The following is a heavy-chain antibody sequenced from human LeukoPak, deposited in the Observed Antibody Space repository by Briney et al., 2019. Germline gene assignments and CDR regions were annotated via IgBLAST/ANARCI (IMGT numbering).Heavy chain of an antibody. CDR3: ARRRVQDTIFH. J-gene: IGHJ4*02. V-gene: IGHV4-39*01. Sequence: PSETLSLTCAAYGGSFSSYYWGWIRQPPGKGLEWIGSIYYSGSTYYNPSLKSRVTISVDTSKDQFSLKLSSVTAADTAVYYCARRRVQDTIFHWGQGTLVTVSS. CDR2: IYYSGST. CDR1: GGSFSSYY. D-gene: IGHD3-3*01.